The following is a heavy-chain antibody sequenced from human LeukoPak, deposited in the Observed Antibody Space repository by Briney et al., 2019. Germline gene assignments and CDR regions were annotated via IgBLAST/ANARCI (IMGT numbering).Heavy chain of an antibody. Sequence: GGSLRLSCAASGFNFRIHDMSWVRQAPGKGLEWVSTISGRNTGTYYADSVKGRFTISRDNSKNTLYLQMNSLRAEDTAVYYCAKSARGRFLEWLLWDWGQGTLVTVSS. D-gene: IGHD3-3*01. CDR3: AKSARGRFLEWLLWD. CDR2: ISGRNTGT. V-gene: IGHV3-23*01. J-gene: IGHJ4*02. CDR1: GFNFRIHD.